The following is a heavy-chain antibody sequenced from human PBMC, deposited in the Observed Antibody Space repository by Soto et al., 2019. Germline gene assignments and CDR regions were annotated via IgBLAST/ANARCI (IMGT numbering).Heavy chain of an antibody. CDR2: IFDSGST. CDR1: GGSISVGVHS. D-gene: IGHD2-8*01. CDR3: AREIMTLTNDWYFAL. V-gene: IGHV4-30-4*01. J-gene: IGHJ2*01. Sequence: QVQLQESGPGLVKPSETLSLTCTVSGGSISVGVHSWSWIRQPPGKGLEWIGHIFDSGSTYYNPSLKSRLNISVDTSKNPSSLRLSSVTAADTAVYYCAREIMTLTNDWYFALWGRGTLVTVSS.